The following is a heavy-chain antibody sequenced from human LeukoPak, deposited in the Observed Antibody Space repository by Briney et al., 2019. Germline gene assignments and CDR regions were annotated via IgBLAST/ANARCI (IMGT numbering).Heavy chain of an antibody. V-gene: IGHV5-51*01. CDR2: IYPGDSDT. CDR3: ARFVGACSGGSCYSDY. Sequence: GESLKISCQGSGYSFTSYWIGWVRQMPGKGLEWMGIIYPGDSDTRYNPSFQGQVTISADKSISTAYVQWNSLKASDTAMYYCARFVGACSGGSCYSDYWGQGTLVTVSS. J-gene: IGHJ4*02. D-gene: IGHD2-15*01. CDR1: GYSFTSYW.